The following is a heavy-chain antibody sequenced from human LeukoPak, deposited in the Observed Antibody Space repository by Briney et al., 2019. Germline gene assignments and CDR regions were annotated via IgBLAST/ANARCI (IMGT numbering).Heavy chain of an antibody. D-gene: IGHD3-10*01. CDR3: ATSISMIRGTQGAFDI. CDR2: IYTSGST. Sequence: SETLSLTCTVSGGSISSYYWSWIRQPAGKGLEWIGRIYTSGSTNYNPSLKSRVTMSVDTSKNQFSLKLSSVTAADTAVYYCATSISMIRGTQGAFDIWGQGTMVTVSS. J-gene: IGHJ3*02. V-gene: IGHV4-4*07. CDR1: GGSISSYY.